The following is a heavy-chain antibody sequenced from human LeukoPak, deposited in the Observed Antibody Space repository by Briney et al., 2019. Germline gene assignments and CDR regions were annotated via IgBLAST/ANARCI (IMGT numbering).Heavy chain of an antibody. CDR3: TRTYSGSYPVHY. D-gene: IGHD1-26*01. CDR2: IDWDADT. V-gene: IGHV2-70*13. J-gene: IGHJ4*02. Sequence: SGPALVNPTQPLTLACTFSGFSLSTSGMCVSWIRQPPGKALEWLALIDWDADTYYSTSLKTRLTISKDTSKNQVVLTMTKMDPVDTAPYYCTRTYSGSYPVHYWGQGTLVTVSS. CDR1: GFSLSTSGMC.